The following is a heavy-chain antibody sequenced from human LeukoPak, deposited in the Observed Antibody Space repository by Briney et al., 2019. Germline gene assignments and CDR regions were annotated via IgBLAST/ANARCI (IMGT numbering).Heavy chain of an antibody. CDR2: ISWNSGSI. Sequence: QPGGSLRLSCAASGFTFSSYAMSWVRQAPGKGLEWVSGISWNSGSIGYADSVKGRFTISRDNAKNSLYLQMNSLRAEDTALYYCAKDISYYGSGSPDYWGQGTLVTVSS. D-gene: IGHD3-10*01. CDR3: AKDISYYGSGSPDY. V-gene: IGHV3-9*01. CDR1: GFTFSSYA. J-gene: IGHJ4*02.